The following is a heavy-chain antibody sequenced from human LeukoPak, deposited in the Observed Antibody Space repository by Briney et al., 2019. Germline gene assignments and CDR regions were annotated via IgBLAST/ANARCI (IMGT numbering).Heavy chain of an antibody. Sequence: PGGSLRLSCAASGFTFNNYAISWVRQAPGQGLEWVSSITSSSSYIYYADSVKGRFTISRDNAKNSLYLQMNSLRAEDTAVYYCAREMLAAVAAQSWGQGTLVTVSS. D-gene: IGHD6-19*01. J-gene: IGHJ5*02. V-gene: IGHV3-21*01. CDR2: ITSSSSYI. CDR1: GFTFNNYA. CDR3: AREMLAAVAAQS.